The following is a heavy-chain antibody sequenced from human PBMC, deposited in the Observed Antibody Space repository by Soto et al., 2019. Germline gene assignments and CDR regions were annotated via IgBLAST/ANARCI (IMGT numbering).Heavy chain of an antibody. CDR3: ARHNGGYEKLGIGVGYYYYYMDV. V-gene: IGHV4-59*08. J-gene: IGHJ6*03. D-gene: IGHD5-12*01. CDR2: IYYSGST. Sequence: SETLSLTCTVSGGSISSYYWSWIRQPPGKGLEWIGYIYYSGSTNYNPSLKSRVTISVDTSKNQFSLKLSSVTAADTAVYYCARHNGGYEKLGIGVGYYYYYMDVWGKGTTVTVSS. CDR1: GGSISSYY.